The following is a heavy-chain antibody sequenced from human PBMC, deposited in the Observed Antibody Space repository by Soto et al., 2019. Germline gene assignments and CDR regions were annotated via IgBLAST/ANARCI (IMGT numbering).Heavy chain of an antibody. V-gene: IGHV1-69*13. CDR3: AREAPYCTSATCPKFYDMDV. D-gene: IGHD2-2*01. J-gene: IGHJ6*02. CDR1: GGTFGSYA. Sequence: ASVKVSCKASGGTFGSYAITWVRRAPGQGLEWLGGIIPILNSPAYAQKFQARVVITADEVTNTAYMELNSLRFDDTAVYYCAREAPYCTSATCPKFYDMDVWGQGTRVTVS. CDR2: IIPILNSP.